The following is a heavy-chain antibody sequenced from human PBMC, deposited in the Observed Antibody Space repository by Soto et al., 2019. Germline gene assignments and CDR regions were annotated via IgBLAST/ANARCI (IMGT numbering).Heavy chain of an antibody. CDR2: IIPIFGTA. D-gene: IGHD1-7*01. J-gene: IGHJ3*02. Sequence: QVQLVQSGAEVKKPGSSVMVSCKASGCTFSSYAISWVRQAPGQGLEWMGGIIPIFGTANYAQKFQGRVTITADESTSTAYMELSSLRSEDTAVYYCAREGPYTYNWNSRAFDIWGQGTMVTVSS. V-gene: IGHV1-69*01. CDR1: GCTFSSYA. CDR3: AREGPYTYNWNSRAFDI.